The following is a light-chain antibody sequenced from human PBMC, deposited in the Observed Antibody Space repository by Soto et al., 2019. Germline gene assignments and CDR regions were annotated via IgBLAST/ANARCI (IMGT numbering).Light chain of an antibody. CDR3: HQRQSWPRT. V-gene: IGKV3-11*01. J-gene: IGKJ1*01. CDR2: QTS. CDR1: QYINTR. Sequence: EIVLTQSPATLSSFPGDRVTLSCRASQYINTRLAWYQHRPGQAPRLLIYQTSIRAAGIPARFSASGSGTELPLTISDLPPEDFALFFFHQRQSWPRTFGQGTKVDI.